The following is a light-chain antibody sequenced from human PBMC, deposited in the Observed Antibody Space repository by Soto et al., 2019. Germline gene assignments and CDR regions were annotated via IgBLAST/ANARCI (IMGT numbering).Light chain of an antibody. CDR1: QSISSY. CDR2: AAS. Sequence: DIQMTQSPSSLSASVGDRVTITCRASQSISSYLNWYQQKPGKDPKLLIYAASSLQSGVPSRFSSSGSGTDFTLTISSLQPEDFATYYCQQSYSTLWTFGQGTKVENK. J-gene: IGKJ1*01. CDR3: QQSYSTLWT. V-gene: IGKV1-39*01.